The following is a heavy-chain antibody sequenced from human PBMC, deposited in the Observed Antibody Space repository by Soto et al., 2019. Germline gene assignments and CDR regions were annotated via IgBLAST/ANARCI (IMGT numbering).Heavy chain of an antibody. J-gene: IGHJ4*02. D-gene: IGHD3-3*01. Sequence: SQTLSLPCVISGDSVSSNSAAWNWIRQSPSRGLEWLGRTYYRSKWYNDYAVSVKSRITINPDTSKNQFSLQLNSVTPEDTAVYYCARYDFWSGEIGYWGQGTLVTVSS. V-gene: IGHV6-1*01. CDR3: ARYDFWSGEIGY. CDR2: TYYRSKWYN. CDR1: GDSVSSNSAA.